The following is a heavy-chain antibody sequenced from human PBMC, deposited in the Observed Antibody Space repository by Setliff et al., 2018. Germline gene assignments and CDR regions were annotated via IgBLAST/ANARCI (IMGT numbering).Heavy chain of an antibody. D-gene: IGHD3-10*01. CDR2: KRNDGSSQ. CDR3: ARDKGVISLDY. J-gene: IGHJ4*02. Sequence: GGSLRLSCIMSGFSAASGFTFSSSGMHWVRQAPGKGLEWVTFKRNDGSSQYYADSVQGRFTVSRDNSRNTLYLDMNSLRGEDTAVYYCARDKGVISLDYWGQGTLVTVSS. CDR1: GFTFSSSG. V-gene: IGHV3-30*02.